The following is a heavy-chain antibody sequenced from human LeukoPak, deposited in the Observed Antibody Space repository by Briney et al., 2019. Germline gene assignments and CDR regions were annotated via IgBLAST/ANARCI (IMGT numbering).Heavy chain of an antibody. V-gene: IGHV3-48*03. J-gene: IGHJ4*02. Sequence: GGSLRLSCAASGFTFSSYEMNWVRQAPGKGLEWVSYISSSGSTIYYADSVKGRFTISRDNSKNTLYLQMNSLRAEDTAVYYCAKDLGYDILTGPGLWGQGTLVTVSS. CDR1: GFTFSSYE. CDR3: AKDLGYDILTGPGL. CDR2: ISSSGSTI. D-gene: IGHD3-9*01.